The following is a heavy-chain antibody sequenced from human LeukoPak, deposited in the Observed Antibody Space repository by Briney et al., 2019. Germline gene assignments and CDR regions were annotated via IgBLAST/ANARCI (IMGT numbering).Heavy chain of an antibody. D-gene: IGHD4-17*01. Sequence: GGSLRLSCAASGFTFSSYSMNWVRQAPGKGLEWVSSISSSSSYIYYADSVKGRFTISRDNAKNSLYLQMNSLRAEDTAVYYCARDPYGDKSEDYWGQGTLVTVSS. V-gene: IGHV3-21*01. CDR3: ARDPYGDKSEDY. CDR1: GFTFSSYS. CDR2: ISSSSSYI. J-gene: IGHJ4*02.